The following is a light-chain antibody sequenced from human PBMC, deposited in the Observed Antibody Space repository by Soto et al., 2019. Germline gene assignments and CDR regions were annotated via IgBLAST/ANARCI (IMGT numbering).Light chain of an antibody. CDR3: QQYGASPWA. Sequence: DMVLTQSPGTLSLSPGERATLSCRASQSVRSNYLAWYQQRPGQAPSLLIYGASTRATGIPDRFSGSGSGTDFTLTINRLEPEDVAVYYCQQYGASPWAFGLGPKVEFK. J-gene: IGKJ1*01. CDR2: GAS. V-gene: IGKV3-20*01. CDR1: QSVRSNY.